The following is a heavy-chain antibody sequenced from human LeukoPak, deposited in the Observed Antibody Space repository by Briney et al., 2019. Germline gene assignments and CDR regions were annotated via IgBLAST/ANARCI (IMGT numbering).Heavy chain of an antibody. D-gene: IGHD6-19*01. CDR1: GYTFTSYY. Sequence: GASVKVSCKASGYTFTSYYMHWVRQAPGQGLEWMGIINPSGGSTSYAQKFQGRVTMTRDTSTSTVYMELSRLRSDDTAVYYCARGPRQYSSGWYGGDYWGQGTLVTVSS. CDR3: ARGPRQYSSGWYGGDY. J-gene: IGHJ4*02. CDR2: INPSGGST. V-gene: IGHV1-46*01.